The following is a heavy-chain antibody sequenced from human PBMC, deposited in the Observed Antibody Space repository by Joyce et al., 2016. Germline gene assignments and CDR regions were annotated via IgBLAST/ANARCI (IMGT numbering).Heavy chain of an antibody. CDR3: ARRAYSGTWFFDY. V-gene: IGHV1-2*02. CDR1: GYTFTDYY. D-gene: IGHD1-26*01. CDR2: ISPKSGGI. Sequence: QVQLVQSGAEVKKPGASVKVSCKASGYTFTDYYIHWVRQAPGQGLEWMGGISPKSGGIKYAQKFQGRGTMASDTTTNTVYMGLRRLRSDDTAVYYCARRAYSGTWFFDYWGQGTLVTVSS. J-gene: IGHJ4*01.